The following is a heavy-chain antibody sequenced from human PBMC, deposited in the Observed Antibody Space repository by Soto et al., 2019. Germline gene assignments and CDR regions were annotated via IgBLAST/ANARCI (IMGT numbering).Heavy chain of an antibody. CDR1: GGIFTNNA. D-gene: IGHD5-18*01. V-gene: IGHV1-69*01. J-gene: IGHJ6*01. Sequence: QVQVVQSGAEVKKPGSSVKVSCKVSGGIFTNNAISWVRQAPGQGLEWLGGVIPLFDTAYYAQIFRGRLRISADGVTTTAYMELRGLTSADTAVYFCATGGHNDGYNFYPGMDVWGQGTTVTVSA. CDR3: ATGGHNDGYNFYPGMDV. CDR2: VIPLFDTA.